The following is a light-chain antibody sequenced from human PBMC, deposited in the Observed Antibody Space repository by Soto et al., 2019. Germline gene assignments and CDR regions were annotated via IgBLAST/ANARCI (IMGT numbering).Light chain of an antibody. CDR1: SSDVGNYNY. CDR3: CSYAGSYSLI. V-gene: IGLV2-11*01. J-gene: IGLJ2*01. CDR2: DVN. Sequence: QSALTQPRSVSASRGQSVTISCTGTSSDVGNYNYVSWYQQYPDKAPKIMIYDVNKRPSGVPDRFSASKSGNTASLTISGLQAEDEADYYCCSYAGSYSLIFGGGTKLTVL.